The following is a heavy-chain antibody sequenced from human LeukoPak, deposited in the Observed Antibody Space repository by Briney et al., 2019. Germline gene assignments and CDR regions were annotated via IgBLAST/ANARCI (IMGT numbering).Heavy chain of an antibody. CDR1: GFTFSHYG. J-gene: IGHJ4*02. CDR2: IWNDGSNK. V-gene: IGHV3-33*06. D-gene: IGHD4-11*01. CDR3: AKDAQRGFDYSNSLEY. Sequence: PGGSLRLSCAASGFTFSHYGMHWVRQAPGRGLEWVAVIWNDGSNKYYADSVKGRFTIPRDNSQNTVDLHMNSLRAEDTAVYYCAKDAQRGFDYSNSLEYWGQGTLVTVSS.